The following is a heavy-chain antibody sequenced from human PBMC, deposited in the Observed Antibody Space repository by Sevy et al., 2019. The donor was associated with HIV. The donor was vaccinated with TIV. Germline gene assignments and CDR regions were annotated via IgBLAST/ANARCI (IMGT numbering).Heavy chain of an antibody. CDR1: GFTFNSYS. Sequence: GGSLRLSCTASGFTFNSYSVNWVRQAPGKGLEWVSFLSTGNSTIYYADSVKGRFTISRDRAKNSVSLQMNSLRVEDTAVYYCARDPRYVFVDIWGQGTMVTVSS. D-gene: IGHD1-20*01. V-gene: IGHV3-48*01. J-gene: IGHJ3*02. CDR2: LSTGNSTI. CDR3: ARDPRYVFVDI.